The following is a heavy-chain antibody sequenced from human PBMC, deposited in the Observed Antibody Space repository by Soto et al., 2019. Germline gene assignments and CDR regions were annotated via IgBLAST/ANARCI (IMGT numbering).Heavy chain of an antibody. Sequence: QVQLVESGGGVVQPGRSLRLSCAASGFTFSSYALHWVRQVPGKGLEWVAVISYAGSNKYYADSVKGRFTISRDNSKNTLYLQMDSLRTEDTAVYYCARHLWRDDYNWRYFDLWGRGTLVTVSS. CDR3: ARHLWRDDYNWRYFDL. D-gene: IGHD4-4*01. V-gene: IGHV3-30-3*01. J-gene: IGHJ2*01. CDR2: ISYAGSNK. CDR1: GFTFSSYA.